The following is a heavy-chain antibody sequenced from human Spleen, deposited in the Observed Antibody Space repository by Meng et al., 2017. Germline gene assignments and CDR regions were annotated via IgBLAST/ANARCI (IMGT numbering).Heavy chain of an antibody. Sequence: GSLRLSCTVSGGSISSSSYYWGWIRQPPGKGLEWIGSIYYSGSTYYNPSLKSRVTISVDTSKNQFSLKLSSVTAADTAVYFCARKAGNCITITCYSLDYWGQGTLVTVSS. J-gene: IGHJ4*02. CDR2: IYYSGST. CDR3: ARKAGNCITITCYSLDY. V-gene: IGHV4-39*07. D-gene: IGHD2-15*01. CDR1: GGSISSSSYY.